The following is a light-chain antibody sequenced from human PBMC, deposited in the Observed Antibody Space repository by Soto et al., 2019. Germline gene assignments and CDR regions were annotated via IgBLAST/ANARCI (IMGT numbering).Light chain of an antibody. Sequence: EIVLTQSPATLSLSPGERATLSCSASQSVSSYLAWYQQKPGQAPRLLIYDASNRATGIPARFSGSGSGADFTLTISSLEPEDFEVYYCQQRSNWPTFGGGTKVELK. V-gene: IGKV3-11*01. J-gene: IGKJ4*01. CDR2: DAS. CDR3: QQRSNWPT. CDR1: QSVSSY.